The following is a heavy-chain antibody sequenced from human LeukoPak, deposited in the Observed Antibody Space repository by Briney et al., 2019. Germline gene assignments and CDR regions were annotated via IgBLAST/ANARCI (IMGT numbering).Heavy chain of an antibody. J-gene: IGHJ2*01. V-gene: IGHV4-59*01. CDR2: IYYSGST. Sequence: AETLSLTCTVSGGSISSYYWSWIRQPPGKGLEWIGYIYYSGSTNYNPSVKSRVTISVDTSKNQFSLKLSSVTAADTAVYYCARDGQFGYYDSSGYQSPYWYFDLWGRGTLVTVSS. D-gene: IGHD3-22*01. CDR1: GGSISSYY. CDR3: ARDGQFGYYDSSGYQSPYWYFDL.